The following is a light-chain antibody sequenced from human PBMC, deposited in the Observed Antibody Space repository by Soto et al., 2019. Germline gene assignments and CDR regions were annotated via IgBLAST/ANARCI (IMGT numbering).Light chain of an antibody. CDR3: QQYGSSPT. Sequence: IVLTQSPGTLSFSPCERSTLSCRASQSVGSSYLAWYQQTPGQAPRLLIYGASFRATGIPDRFSGSGSGTDFTLSISRLEPEDFAVYYCQQYGSSPTFGQGTKVDIK. V-gene: IGKV3-20*01. J-gene: IGKJ1*01. CDR1: QSVGSSY. CDR2: GAS.